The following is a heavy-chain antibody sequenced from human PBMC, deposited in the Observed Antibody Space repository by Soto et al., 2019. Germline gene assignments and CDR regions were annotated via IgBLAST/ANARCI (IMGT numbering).Heavy chain of an antibody. CDR2: ISYDGINE. CDR3: RKGKGDGYKFGVRQYSMEF. J-gene: IGHJ6*02. V-gene: IGHV3-30*18. CDR1: GFTLSSYG. D-gene: IGHD5-12*01. Sequence: GGSLRLSCAASGFTLSSYGIHWVRQTPCKGLEWVSIISYDGINEYYAASVKRRFTISRDNSKTTLYLQMISLRAEDTAVYSCRKGKGDGYKFGVRQYSMEFCGQGTTITLCS.